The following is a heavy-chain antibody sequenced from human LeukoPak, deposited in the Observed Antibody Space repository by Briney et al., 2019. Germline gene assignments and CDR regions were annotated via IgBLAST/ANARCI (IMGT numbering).Heavy chain of an antibody. V-gene: IGHV3-7*01. J-gene: IGHJ4*02. D-gene: IGHD1-26*01. CDR2: IKEDGSEK. CDR1: GFTFSSYW. Sequence: GGSLRLSCAASGFTFSSYWMNWVRQAPGKGLAWVANIKEDGSEKYYVDSVKGRFTISRDNAKNSLYLQMNSLRAEDTAVYYCARVRSGTYYAFDYWGQGTLVTVSS. CDR3: ARVRSGTYYAFDY.